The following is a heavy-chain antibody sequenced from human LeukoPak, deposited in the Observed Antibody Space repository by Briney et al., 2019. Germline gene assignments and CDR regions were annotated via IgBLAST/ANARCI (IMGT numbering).Heavy chain of an antibody. CDR1: GLTISSYS. CDR3: AREGRGWNDAVGYYYYMDV. V-gene: IGHV3-21*01. CDR2: VGSSSSSI. Sequence: PGGSLRLSCAASGLTISSYSMNWVRQAPGKGLEWVSSVGSSSSSIYYAESVKGRFTISRDNAKNSLYLQMNSRRAEDTAVYYCAREGRGWNDAVGYYYYMDVWGKGTTVTVSS. J-gene: IGHJ6*03. D-gene: IGHD1-1*01.